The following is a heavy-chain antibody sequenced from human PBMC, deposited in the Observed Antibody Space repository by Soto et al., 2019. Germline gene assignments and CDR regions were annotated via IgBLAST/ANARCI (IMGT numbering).Heavy chain of an antibody. V-gene: IGHV4-39*02. CDR2: IYYSGST. J-gene: IGHJ5*02. Sequence: QLQLQESGPGLVKPSETLSLTCTVSGGSISSSSYYWGWIRQPPGKGLEWIGSIYYSGSTYYNPSLMSRVTIPVDTSKNQFSLKLSSVTAADTAVYYCARDARRGGWYPSMHNWFDPWGQGTLVTVSS. CDR3: ARDARRGGWYPSMHNWFDP. CDR1: GGSISSSSYY. D-gene: IGHD6-19*01.